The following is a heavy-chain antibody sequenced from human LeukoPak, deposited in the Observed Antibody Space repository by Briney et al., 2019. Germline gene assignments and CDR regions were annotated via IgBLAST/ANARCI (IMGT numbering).Heavy chain of an antibody. V-gene: IGHV4-59*01. CDR3: ARATGEVYYFDY. Sequence: SETLSLTCSVTGDSISSYYWSWIRQPPGKGLEWLGHISYSGSTNYNPSLKSRVTISVDPSKNQFSLKLSSVTAADTAVYYCARATGEVYYFDYWGQGTLVTVSS. CDR1: GDSISSYY. D-gene: IGHD7-27*01. J-gene: IGHJ4*02. CDR2: ISYSGST.